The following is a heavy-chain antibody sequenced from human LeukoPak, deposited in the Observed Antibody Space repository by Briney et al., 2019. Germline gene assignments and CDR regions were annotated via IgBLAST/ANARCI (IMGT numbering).Heavy chain of an antibody. CDR2: ISSSSSTI. CDR1: GFTFSNYW. J-gene: IGHJ4*02. CDR3: ARRVGGYSYTSRYFDY. V-gene: IGHV3-48*01. Sequence: GESLRLSCVASGFTFSNYWMHWVRQAPGKGLEWVSYISSSSSTIYYADSVKGRFTISRDNAKNSLYLQMNSLRAEDTAVYYCARRVGGYSYTSRYFDYWGQGTLVTVSS. D-gene: IGHD5-18*01.